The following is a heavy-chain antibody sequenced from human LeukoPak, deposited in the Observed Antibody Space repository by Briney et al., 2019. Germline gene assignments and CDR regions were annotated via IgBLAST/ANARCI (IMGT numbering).Heavy chain of an antibody. CDR3: ARHYYDSSGSPYFDY. Sequence: SETLSLTCAVSGGSISSGGYSWSWIRQPPGKGLEWIGYIYHSGSTYYNPSLKSRVTISVGRSKNQFSLKLSPVTAADTAVYYCARHYYDSSGSPYFDYWGQGTLVTVSS. CDR2: IYHSGST. CDR1: GGSISSGGYS. D-gene: IGHD3-22*01. J-gene: IGHJ4*02. V-gene: IGHV4-30-2*01.